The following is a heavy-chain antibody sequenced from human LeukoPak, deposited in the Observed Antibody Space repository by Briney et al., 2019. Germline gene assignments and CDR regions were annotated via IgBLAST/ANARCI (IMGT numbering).Heavy chain of an antibody. CDR1: GYSFNSYG. V-gene: IGHV1-18*01. CDR2: ISAYNRNT. J-gene: IGHJ4*02. CDR3: ARDLGIAARPVGDY. Sequence: ASVKVSCKASGYSFNSYGISWVRQAPGQGLEWMGWISAYNRNTNYAQRFQDRVTMTTDTSTTTAYMELRSLRSDDTAVYYCARDLGIAARPVGDYWGQGTLVTVSS. D-gene: IGHD6-6*01.